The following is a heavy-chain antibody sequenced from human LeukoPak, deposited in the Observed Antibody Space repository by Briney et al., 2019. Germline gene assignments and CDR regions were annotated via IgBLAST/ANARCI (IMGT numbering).Heavy chain of an antibody. CDR1: GFSFSSAT. V-gene: IGHV3-43*01. Sequence: GGSLRLSCGASGFSFSSATMHWVRHAPGKGLEWVSLISWDGYSTYYADSVKGRFTISRDNSKNSLYLQMNSLRNEDTALYFCARGGMGYDTLTGYPEYFYYMDVWGKGTTVTISS. CDR3: ARGGMGYDTLTGYPEYFYYMDV. J-gene: IGHJ6*03. CDR2: ISWDGYST. D-gene: IGHD3-9*01.